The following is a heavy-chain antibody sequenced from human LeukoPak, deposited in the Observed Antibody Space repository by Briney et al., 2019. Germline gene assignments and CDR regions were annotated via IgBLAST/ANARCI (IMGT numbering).Heavy chain of an antibody. D-gene: IGHD3-22*01. V-gene: IGHV1-2*02. CDR2: SNPNSGGT. CDR3: ARGGYYDSSGYYYSHNWLDP. J-gene: IGHJ5*02. CDR1: GYTFTRYY. Sequence: ASVKVSCKASGYTFTRYYMHWVRQPPGQGLEWMGWSNPNSGGTNYAQKFQGRVTMTRDTSISTAYMELSRLRSDDTAVYYCARGGYYDSSGYYYSHNWLDPWGQGTLVTVSS.